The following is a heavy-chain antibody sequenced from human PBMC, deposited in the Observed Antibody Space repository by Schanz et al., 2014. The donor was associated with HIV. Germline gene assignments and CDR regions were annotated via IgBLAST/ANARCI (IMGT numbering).Heavy chain of an antibody. D-gene: IGHD6-6*01. V-gene: IGHV3-23*04. CDR2: ISGNGVYT. Sequence: VQLVESGGGLVQPGGSLRLSCAASGFTFSSYAMSWVRQAPGKGLEWVSAISGNGVYTFYADSVKGRFTTSRDNAKNSLYLQMNSLRAEDTAVYYCAKDDQQFAYWGQGTLVTVSS. CDR1: GFTFSSYA. CDR3: AKDDQQFAY. J-gene: IGHJ4*02.